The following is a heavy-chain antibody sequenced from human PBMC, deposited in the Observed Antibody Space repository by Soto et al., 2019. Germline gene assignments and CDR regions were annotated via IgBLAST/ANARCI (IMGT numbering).Heavy chain of an antibody. J-gene: IGHJ4*02. V-gene: IGHV1-3*01. Sequence: ASVKVSCKASGYTFTSYAMHWVRQAPGQRLEWMGWINAGNGNTKYSQKLQGRVTITRDTSASTAYMELSSLRSEDTAVYYCARVGGYGDYALDDWGQGTLVTVSS. D-gene: IGHD4-17*01. CDR3: ARVGGYGDYALDD. CDR1: GYTFTSYA. CDR2: INAGNGNT.